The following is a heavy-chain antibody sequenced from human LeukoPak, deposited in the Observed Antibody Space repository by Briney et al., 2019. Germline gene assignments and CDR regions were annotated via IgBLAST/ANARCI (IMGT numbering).Heavy chain of an antibody. V-gene: IGHV6-1*01. CDR1: GDSVSGTSAV. CDR2: IYYRSKWYN. Sequence: PSQTLSLTCAISGDSVSGTSAVWNWIRQSPSRGLEWLGRIYYRSKWYNDYAPSVQSRITINPDTYKNQFSLQLNSVTHDDTAVYYCTRGGMVRGGLHWLDPWGQGTLVTVSS. D-gene: IGHD3-10*01. J-gene: IGHJ5*02. CDR3: TRGGMVRGGLHWLDP.